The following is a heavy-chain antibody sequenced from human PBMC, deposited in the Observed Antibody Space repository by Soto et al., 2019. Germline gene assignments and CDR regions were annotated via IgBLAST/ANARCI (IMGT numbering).Heavy chain of an antibody. D-gene: IGHD5-12*01. CDR1: GVFFSTNC. J-gene: IGHJ4*02. CDR2: IDNRGRT. V-gene: IGHV4-34*01. Sequence: HVQLQQWGAGRVKPSETLSLTCAVHGVFFSTNCWMWIRQPPGKGLEWIGEIDNRGRTNYHPSLKSPVTVALDTSKSQVSLKLTSVTAADTAVYYCARKGVEATWGAINFWGQGTPVTVSS. CDR3: ARKGVEATWGAINF.